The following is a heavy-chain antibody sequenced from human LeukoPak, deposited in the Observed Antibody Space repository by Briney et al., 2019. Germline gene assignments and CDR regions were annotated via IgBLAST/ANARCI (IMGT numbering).Heavy chain of an antibody. J-gene: IGHJ5*02. CDR2: IIPILGIA. CDR3: VGDLSMVRGETYNWFDP. CDR1: GGTFSSYA. Sequence: SGKFSCKASGGTFSSYAISWVRKAPGQGLEWMGRIIPILGIANYAQKFQGRVTITADQYTSTSYMELSSLRSEDTIVHYGVGDLSMVRGETYNWFDPWGQGTMVSVPS. V-gene: IGHV1-69*04. D-gene: IGHD3-10*01.